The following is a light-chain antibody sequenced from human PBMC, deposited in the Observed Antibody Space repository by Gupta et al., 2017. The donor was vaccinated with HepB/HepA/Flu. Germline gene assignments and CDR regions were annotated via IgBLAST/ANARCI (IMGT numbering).Light chain of an antibody. V-gene: IGLV2-14*03. CDR2: DVT. CDR1: SSDVGGYNS. Sequence: QSALTQPASVSGSPGQSITITCTGTSSDVGGYNSVSLYQQYPGKAPKLLIYDVTARPSGMSTPCSSSKSGTTAALTISVLPPEDEAAYFCSSFPRRTSNIVLFGGGTKVTVL. J-gene: IGLJ3*02. CDR3: SSFPRRTSNIVL.